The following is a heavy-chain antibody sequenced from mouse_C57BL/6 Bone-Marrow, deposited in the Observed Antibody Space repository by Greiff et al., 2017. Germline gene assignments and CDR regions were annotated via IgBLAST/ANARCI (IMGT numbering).Heavy chain of an antibody. CDR3: TRPGSSFYYFDY. CDR1: GYTFTDYE. J-gene: IGHJ2*01. D-gene: IGHD1-1*01. Sequence: QVQLQQSGAELVRPGASVTLSCKASGYTFTDYEMHWVKQTPVHGLEWIGAIDPETGGTAYNQKFKGKARLTADKSSSTAYMELRSLTSEDSAVYYCTRPGSSFYYFDYWGQGTTLTVSS. CDR2: IDPETGGT. V-gene: IGHV1-15*01.